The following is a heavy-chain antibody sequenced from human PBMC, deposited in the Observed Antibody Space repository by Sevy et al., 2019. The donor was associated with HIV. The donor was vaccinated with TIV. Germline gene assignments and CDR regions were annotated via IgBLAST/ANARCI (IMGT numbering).Heavy chain of an antibody. CDR2: IKQDGSEK. CDR3: ATVVGSCRSTSCYEYYFDY. Sequence: GGSLRLSCAASGFTFSSYWMSWVRQAPGKGLEWVANIKQDGSEKYYVDSVKGRFTISRDNAKNSLYLQMNSLRAEDTAVYYCATVVGSCRSTSCYEYYFDYWGQGTLVTVSS. V-gene: IGHV3-7*01. D-gene: IGHD2-2*01. CDR1: GFTFSSYW. J-gene: IGHJ4*02.